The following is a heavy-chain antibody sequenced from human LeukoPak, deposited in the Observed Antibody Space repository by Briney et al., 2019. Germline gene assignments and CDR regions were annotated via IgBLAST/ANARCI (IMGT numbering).Heavy chain of an antibody. V-gene: IGHV3-21*01. CDR3: ARSPSWAVAGSDFDY. Sequence: PGGSLRLSCAASGFTFSSYSMNWVRQAPGKGLEWVSSISTSSSYIYYADSLKGRFTISRDNAKSSLYLQMNSLRAEDTAVYYCARSPSWAVAGSDFDYWGQGTLVTVSS. J-gene: IGHJ4*02. CDR1: GFTFSSYS. CDR2: ISTSSSYI. D-gene: IGHD6-19*01.